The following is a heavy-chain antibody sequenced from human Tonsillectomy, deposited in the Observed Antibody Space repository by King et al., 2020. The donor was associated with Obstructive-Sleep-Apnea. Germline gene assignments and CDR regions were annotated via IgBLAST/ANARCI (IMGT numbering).Heavy chain of an antibody. CDR1: GVSITTTNW. Sequence: VPLQESGPGLVKPSGTLSLTCGVSGVSITTTNWWSWVRQSPGKGLEWIGEVYYSGSTKYNPSLESRISISVDKSKNQFSLKLSSVTAADTALYFCAKNTKTYYYAMDVWGQGTTVTVSS. D-gene: IGHD2-2*01. CDR2: VYYSGST. J-gene: IGHJ6*02. V-gene: IGHV4-4*02. CDR3: AKNTKTYYYAMDV.